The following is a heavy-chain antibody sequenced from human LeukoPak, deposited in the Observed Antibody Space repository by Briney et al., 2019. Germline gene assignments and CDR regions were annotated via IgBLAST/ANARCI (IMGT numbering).Heavy chain of an antibody. CDR2: IYYSGST. CDR3: ARVIDDFWSGSTYYFDY. Sequence: SETLSLTCTVSGGSISSGDYYWSWIRQPPGKGLEWIGYIYYSGSTYYNPSLKSRVTISVDTSKNQFSLKLSSVTAADTAVYYCARVIDDFWSGSTYYFDYWGQGTLVTVSS. V-gene: IGHV4-30-4*08. J-gene: IGHJ4*02. CDR1: GGSISSGDYY. D-gene: IGHD3-3*01.